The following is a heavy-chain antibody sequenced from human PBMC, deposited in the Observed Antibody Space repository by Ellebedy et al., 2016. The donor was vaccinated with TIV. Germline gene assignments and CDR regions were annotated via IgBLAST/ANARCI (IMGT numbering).Heavy chain of an antibody. V-gene: IGHV3-53*01. CDR1: GFAVSSNY. Sequence: GGSLRLSCAVSGFAVSSNYMSWVRQAPGKGLEWVSFIYSAGTTYYADSVKGRFTISKDNSKNTLYLQMNSLRAEDTAVYYCARVDLGLAFDYWGRGTLVTVSS. CDR2: IYSAGTT. J-gene: IGHJ4*02. CDR3: ARVDLGLAFDY. D-gene: IGHD3/OR15-3a*01.